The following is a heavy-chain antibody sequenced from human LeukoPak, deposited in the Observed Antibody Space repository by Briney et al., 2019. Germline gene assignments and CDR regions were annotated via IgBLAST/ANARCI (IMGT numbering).Heavy chain of an antibody. CDR3: AKVVGYDILTGRPHAFDI. CDR1: GFTFSSYA. V-gene: IGHV3-23*01. D-gene: IGHD3-9*01. Sequence: PGGSLRLSCAASGFTFSSYAMSWVRQAPGKGLEWVSAISGSGGSTYYADSVKGRFTISRDNSKNTLYLQMNSLRAEDTAVYYCAKVVGYDILTGRPHAFDIWGQGTMVTVSS. J-gene: IGHJ3*02. CDR2: ISGSGGST.